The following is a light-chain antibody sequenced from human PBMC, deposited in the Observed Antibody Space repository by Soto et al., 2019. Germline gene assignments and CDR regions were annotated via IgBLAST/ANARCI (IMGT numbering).Light chain of an antibody. CDR3: AAWDDSLSGVV. CDR1: SSNIGSNH. Sequence: QSALTQPPSASGTPGQRVIISCSGSSSNIGSNHVYWYQQLPGTAPKLLIQRNNERPSGVPDRFSGSKSGTSASLAISGLRSEDEADYHCAAWDDSLSGVVFGGGTKVTVL. J-gene: IGLJ3*02. CDR2: RNN. V-gene: IGLV1-47*01.